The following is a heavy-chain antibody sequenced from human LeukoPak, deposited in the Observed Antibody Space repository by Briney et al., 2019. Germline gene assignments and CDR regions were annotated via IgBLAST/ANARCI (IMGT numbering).Heavy chain of an antibody. V-gene: IGHV3-15*01. CDR3: ARVSRGGITASWFDP. CDR1: GFTFSNAW. Sequence: GGSLRLSCAASGFTFSNAWMSWVRQAPGKGLEWVGRIKSKTDGGTTDYAAPVKGRFTISRDDSKNTLYLQMNSLKTEDTAIYYCARVSRGGITASWFDPWGQGTLVTVSS. CDR2: IKSKTDGGTT. D-gene: IGHD6-13*01. J-gene: IGHJ5*02.